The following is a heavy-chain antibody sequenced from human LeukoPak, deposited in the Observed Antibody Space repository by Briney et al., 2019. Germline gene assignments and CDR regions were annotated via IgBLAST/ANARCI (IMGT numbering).Heavy chain of an antibody. Sequence: GGSLRLSCAASGFTFSSYAMHWVRQAPGKGLEWVAVISYDGSNKYYADSVKGRFTISRDNSKNTLYLQMNSLRAEDTAVYYCAKDWSPASGRGGYFDYWGQGTLVTVSS. D-gene: IGHD6-13*01. CDR3: AKDWSPASGRGGYFDY. J-gene: IGHJ4*02. V-gene: IGHV3-30*04. CDR1: GFTFSSYA. CDR2: ISYDGSNK.